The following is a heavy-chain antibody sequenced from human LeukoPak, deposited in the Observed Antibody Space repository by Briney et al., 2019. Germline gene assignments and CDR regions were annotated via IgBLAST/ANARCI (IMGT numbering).Heavy chain of an antibody. CDR3: ARVGLSGNNSG. CDR1: GGSISSYY. D-gene: IGHD4-23*01. CDR2: ISQVGTT. Sequence: SETLSLTCTVSGGSISSYYWSWIRQPPGKGLEWIGYISQVGTTYYNPSLKSRVTILVDRSKNQFSLKLSSVTAADTAVYYCARVGLSGNNSGWGQGTLVTVSS. V-gene: IGHV4-59*12. J-gene: IGHJ4*02.